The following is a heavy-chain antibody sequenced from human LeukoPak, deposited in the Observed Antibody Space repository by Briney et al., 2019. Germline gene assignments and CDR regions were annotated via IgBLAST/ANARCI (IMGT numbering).Heavy chain of an antibody. CDR3: ARALRQYSSSPGGSSSGY. J-gene: IGHJ4*02. Sequence: ASVKVSCKASGYTFTSYDINWVRQATGQGLEWMGWMNPNSGNTGYAQKFQGRVTITRNTSISTAYMELSSLRSEDTAVYYCARALRQYSSSPGGSSSGYWGQGTLVTVSS. CDR2: MNPNSGNT. D-gene: IGHD6-6*01. V-gene: IGHV1-8*03. CDR1: GYTFTSYD.